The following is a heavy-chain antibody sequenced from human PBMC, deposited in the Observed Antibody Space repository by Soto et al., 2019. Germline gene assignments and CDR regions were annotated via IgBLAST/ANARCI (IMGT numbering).Heavy chain of an antibody. CDR1: GFTFSDYY. V-gene: IGHV3-11*01. Sequence: QVQLVVSGGGLVKPGGSLRISCAASGFTFSDYYISWIRQAPGKWLEWVSYISSSGTIIYYADSVKGRFTISRDNAKNSLYLQMNSLRAEDTAVYYCALAGYDSNYYAVTPLSAGHFWGQGTLVTVSS. J-gene: IGHJ4*02. CDR3: ALAGYDSNYYAVTPLSAGHF. CDR2: ISSSGTII. D-gene: IGHD4-4*01.